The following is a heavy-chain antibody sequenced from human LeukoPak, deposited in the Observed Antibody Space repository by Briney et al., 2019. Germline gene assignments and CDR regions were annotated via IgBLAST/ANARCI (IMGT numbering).Heavy chain of an antibody. Sequence: SXKVSCKASGGTFSSYAISWVRQAPGQGLEWMGRIIPIFGTANYAQKFQGRVTITTDESTSTAYMELSSLRSEDTAVYYCARVSYGSGSYWEQIYAFDIWGQGTMVTVSS. CDR2: IIPIFGTA. D-gene: IGHD3-10*01. V-gene: IGHV1-69*05. CDR3: ARVSYGSGSYWEQIYAFDI. J-gene: IGHJ3*02. CDR1: GGTFSSYA.